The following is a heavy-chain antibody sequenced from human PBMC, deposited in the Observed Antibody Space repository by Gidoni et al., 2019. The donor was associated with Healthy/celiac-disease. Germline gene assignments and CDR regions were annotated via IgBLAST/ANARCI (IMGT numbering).Heavy chain of an antibody. V-gene: IGHV5-10-1*03. CDR2: IDPSDSYT. CDR3: ARQRDYGSGSYYYYMDV. J-gene: IGHJ6*03. CDR1: GYSFTSYW. Sequence: EVQLVQSGAEGKKPGESLRISCKGSGYSFTSYWISWVRQMPGKGLEWMGRIDPSDSYTNYSPSFQGHVTISADKSISTAYLQWSSLKASDTAMYYCARQRDYGSGSYYYYMDVWGKGTTVTVSS. D-gene: IGHD3-10*01.